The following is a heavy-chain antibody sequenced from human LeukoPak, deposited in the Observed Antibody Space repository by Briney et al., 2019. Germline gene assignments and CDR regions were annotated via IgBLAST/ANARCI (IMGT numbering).Heavy chain of an antibody. Sequence: PGGSPRLSCAASGFTFSSYAMSWVRHAPGKGLEWVSAISGSGGSTYYADSVKGRFTISRDNSKNTLYLQMNSLRAEDTAVYYCATSPRGWYYFDYWGQGTLVTVSS. D-gene: IGHD2-15*01. CDR2: ISGSGGST. CDR1: GFTFSSYA. J-gene: IGHJ4*02. CDR3: ATSPRGWYYFDY. V-gene: IGHV3-23*01.